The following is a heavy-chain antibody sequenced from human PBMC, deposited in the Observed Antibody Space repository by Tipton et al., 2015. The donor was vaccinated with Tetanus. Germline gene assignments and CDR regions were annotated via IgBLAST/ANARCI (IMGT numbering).Heavy chain of an antibody. J-gene: IGHJ3*02. CDR3: ARGGVVVVAAAFDI. V-gene: IGHV4-59*12. CDR1: GGSISSYY. D-gene: IGHD2-15*01. CDR2: IYYSGST. Sequence: LRLSCTVSGGSISSYYWSWIRQPPGKGLEWIGYIYYSGSTNYNPSLKSRVTISVDTSKNRFSLKLSSVTAADTAVYYCARGGVVVVAAAFDIWGQGTMVTVSS.